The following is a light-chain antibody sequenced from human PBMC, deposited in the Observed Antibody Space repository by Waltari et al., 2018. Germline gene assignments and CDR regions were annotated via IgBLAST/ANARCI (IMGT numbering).Light chain of an antibody. CDR2: RVS. CDR3: MQGTHWPWT. Sequence: DVVMTQSPLSLPVTLGQPASISCRSSQSLVHSDGNTYLNWFQHRPGQSPRRLFYRVSKRDSGVPDRFSGSGSGTDFTLKISRVEAEDVGVYYCMQGTHWPWTFGQGTKVEIK. CDR1: QSLVHSDGNTY. V-gene: IGKV2-30*02. J-gene: IGKJ1*01.